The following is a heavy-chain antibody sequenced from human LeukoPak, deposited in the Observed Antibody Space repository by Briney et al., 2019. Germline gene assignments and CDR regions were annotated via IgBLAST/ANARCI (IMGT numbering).Heavy chain of an antibody. Sequence: SETLSLTCTVSGGSISIYYWNWIRQPAGKGLEWIGRISTSESTQYNPSLKSRVTMSLDTSKNHFSLKLTSVTAADTAVYYCARGGYYFDYWGQGTLVTVSS. D-gene: IGHD3-16*01. CDR3: ARGGYYFDY. CDR1: GGSISIYY. V-gene: IGHV4-4*07. J-gene: IGHJ4*02. CDR2: ISTSEST.